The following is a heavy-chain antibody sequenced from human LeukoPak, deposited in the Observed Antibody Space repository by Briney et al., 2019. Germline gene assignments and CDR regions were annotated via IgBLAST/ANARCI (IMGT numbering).Heavy chain of an antibody. V-gene: IGHV1-2*02. CDR2: INPNDGDT. CDR1: GYTFTDYY. J-gene: IGHJ4*02. D-gene: IGHD2-2*01. Sequence: GASVTVSFKASGYTFTDYYMHWVRQAPGQGVEWMGWINPNDGDTNYAQKFQGRVTMTRDTSISTAHMEVSRLRSDDTAVYYCARANFLYCSSSTCLFDYWGQGTLVTVSS. CDR3: ARANFLYCSSSTCLFDY.